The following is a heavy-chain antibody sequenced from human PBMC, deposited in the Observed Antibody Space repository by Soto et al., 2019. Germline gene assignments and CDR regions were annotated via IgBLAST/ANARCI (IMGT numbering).Heavy chain of an antibody. V-gene: IGHV4-30-4*01. D-gene: IGHD1-7*01. Sequence: QVQLQESGPGLVKPSQTLSLTCTVSGGSISSGSYYWSWIRQPPGKGLEWIGFMSYSGSTSYNASLKSRVTISVDTSKSQFSLNLSFVTAADTAVYYCATMGTPATGLYYFDNWGQGTLVTVSS. CDR2: MSYSGST. CDR1: GGSISSGSYY. CDR3: ATMGTPATGLYYFDN. J-gene: IGHJ4*02.